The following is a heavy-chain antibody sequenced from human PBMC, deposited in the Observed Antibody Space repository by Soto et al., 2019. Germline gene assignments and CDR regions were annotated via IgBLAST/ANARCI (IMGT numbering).Heavy chain of an antibody. CDR1: GGSISSSTYY. V-gene: IGHV4-39*07. CDR3: ARRAVVAVTGSLDNWLDP. Sequence: SETLSLTCTVSGGSISSSTYYWGWIRQPPGKGLEWIGEINHSGSTNYNPSLKSRVTISVGTSKNQFSLKLSSVTAADTAMYYCARRAVVAVTGSLDNWLDPWGQGILVTVSS. CDR2: INHSGST. D-gene: IGHD2-21*01. J-gene: IGHJ5*02.